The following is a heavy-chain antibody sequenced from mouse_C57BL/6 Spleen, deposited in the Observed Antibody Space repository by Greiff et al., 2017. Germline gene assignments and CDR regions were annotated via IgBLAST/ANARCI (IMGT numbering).Heavy chain of an antibody. V-gene: IGHV1-61*01. D-gene: IGHD2-4*01. CDR2: IYPSDSET. CDR3: ARGNYDEDWFAY. CDR1: GYTFTSYW. J-gene: IGHJ3*01. Sequence: QVQLQQPGAELVRPGSSVKLSCKASGYTFTSYWMDWVKQRPGQGLEWIGNIYPSDSETPYNQKFKDKATLTVDKSSSTAYMQRSSLTSEDSAVYYCARGNYDEDWFAYWGQGTLVTVSA.